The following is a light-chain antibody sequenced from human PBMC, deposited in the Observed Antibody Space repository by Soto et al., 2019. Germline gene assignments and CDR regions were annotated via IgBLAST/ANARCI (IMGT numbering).Light chain of an antibody. CDR1: QSINGD. CDR2: GAT. Sequence: ERLMTQSPATLSVSPGERATLSCRASQSINGDLAWYQQRPGQAPRLLIFGATTRATDVPARFSGSGSGTDFTLTINSLQSDDAAVYYCQQYNSWPLAFGGGTKVELK. CDR3: QQYNSWPLA. J-gene: IGKJ4*01. V-gene: IGKV3-15*01.